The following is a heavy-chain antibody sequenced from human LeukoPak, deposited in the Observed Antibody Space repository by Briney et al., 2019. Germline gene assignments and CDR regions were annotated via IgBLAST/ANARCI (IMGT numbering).Heavy chain of an antibody. Sequence: GGSLRLSCAASGFTVSSNCMSWVRQAPGKGLEWVSVIYSGGSTYYADSVKGRFTISRDNSKNTLYLQMNSLRAEDTAVYYCARGSGGYSGYADYWGQGTLVTVSS. CDR2: IYSGGST. J-gene: IGHJ4*02. V-gene: IGHV3-53*01. CDR3: ARGSGGYSGYADY. D-gene: IGHD5-12*01. CDR1: GFTVSSNC.